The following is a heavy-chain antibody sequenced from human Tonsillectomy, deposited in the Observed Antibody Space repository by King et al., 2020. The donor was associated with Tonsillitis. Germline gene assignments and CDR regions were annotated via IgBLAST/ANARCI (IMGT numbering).Heavy chain of an antibody. Sequence: VQLQQSGPGLVKPSQTLSLTCAISGDSVSSNSVAWTWIRQSPSRGLEWLGRTYYRSKWYNDYAVSVKSRITINPDTSKNQFSLHLNSVTPEDTAVYYFARVVIQSLGESSFHSGMDVWGQGTKVTVSS. CDR2: TYYRSKWYN. CDR1: GDSVSSNSVA. V-gene: IGHV6-1*01. CDR3: ARVVIQSLGESSFHSGMDV. J-gene: IGHJ6*02. D-gene: IGHD3-16*02.